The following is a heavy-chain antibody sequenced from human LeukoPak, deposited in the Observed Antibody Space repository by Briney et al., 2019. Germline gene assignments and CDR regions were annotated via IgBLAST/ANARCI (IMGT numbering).Heavy chain of an antibody. CDR2: IYYSGST. J-gene: IGHJ3*02. CDR3: AREARSSGWLVAFDI. CDR1: GGSISSGDYY. D-gene: IGHD6-19*01. Sequence: PSETLSLTCTVSGGSISSGDYYWSWIRQPPGKGLEWIGYIYYSGSTYYNPSLKSRVTISVDTSKNQFSLKLSSVTAADTAVYYCAREARSSGWLVAFDIWGQGTMVTVFS. V-gene: IGHV4-30-4*01.